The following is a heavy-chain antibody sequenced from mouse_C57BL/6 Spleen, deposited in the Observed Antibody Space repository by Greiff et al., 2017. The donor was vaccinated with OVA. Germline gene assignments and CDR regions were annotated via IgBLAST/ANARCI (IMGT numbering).Heavy chain of an antibody. D-gene: IGHD2-5*01. CDR3: ARTYSNYWYFDV. CDR1: GYAFSSSW. CDR2: IYPGDGDT. V-gene: IGHV1-82*01. J-gene: IGHJ1*03. Sequence: VQLQQSGPELVKPGASVKISCKASGYAFSSSWLNWVTQRPGKGLEWIGRIYPGDGDTTYNGQFKGKATLTADTSSSTAYMQLSSLTSEDSAVFCCARTYSNYWYFDVWGKGTTVTVSS.